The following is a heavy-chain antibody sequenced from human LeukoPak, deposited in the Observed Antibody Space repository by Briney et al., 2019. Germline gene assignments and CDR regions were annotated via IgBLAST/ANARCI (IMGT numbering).Heavy chain of an antibody. J-gene: IGHJ3*02. CDR1: GGSISSYY. V-gene: IGHV4-59*01. D-gene: IGHD3-22*01. Sequence: PSETLSLTCTVSGGSISSYYWSWIRQPPGKGLEWIGYIYNSGSTNYNPSLKSRVTISVDTSKNQFSLKLSSVTAADTAVYYCARAYDSSGYYGWGKGAFDIWGQGTMVTVSS. CDR3: ARAYDSSGYYGWGKGAFDI. CDR2: IYNSGST.